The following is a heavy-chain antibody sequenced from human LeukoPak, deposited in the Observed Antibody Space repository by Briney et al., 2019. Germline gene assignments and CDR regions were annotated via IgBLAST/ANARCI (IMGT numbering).Heavy chain of an antibody. D-gene: IGHD6-19*01. J-gene: IGHJ4*02. CDR2: IYYSGST. Sequence: SETLSLTCTVSGGSISSYYWSWIRQPPGKGLEWIGYIYYSGSTNYNPSLKSRVTISADTSKNQFSLKLSSVTAADTAVYYCARQGLGQWLAEYYFDYWGQGTLVTVSS. CDR1: GGSISSYY. CDR3: ARQGLGQWLAEYYFDY. V-gene: IGHV4-59*08.